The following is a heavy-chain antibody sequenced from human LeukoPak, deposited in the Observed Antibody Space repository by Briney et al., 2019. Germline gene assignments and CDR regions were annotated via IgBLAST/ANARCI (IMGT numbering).Heavy chain of an antibody. V-gene: IGHV1-2*06. D-gene: IGHD2-2*01. J-gene: IGHJ4*02. CDR3: ARDYCSSTSCLFDY. CDR2: INPNSGDT. Sequence: ASVKVSCKASGYTFTSYGISWVRQAPGQGLEWMGRINPNSGDTNYAQKFQGRVAMTRDTSISTAFMELTRLRSDDTAVYYCARDYCSSTSCLFDYWGQGTLVTVSS. CDR1: GYTFTSYG.